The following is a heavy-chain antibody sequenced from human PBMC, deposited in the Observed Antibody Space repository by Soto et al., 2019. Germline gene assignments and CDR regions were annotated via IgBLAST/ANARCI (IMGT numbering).Heavy chain of an antibody. CDR1: GFTFSSYG. V-gene: IGHV3-30*18. CDR2: ISYDGSNK. D-gene: IGHD6-6*01. CDR3: AKDFGSEDSSSSGEDYYYYYGMDV. Sequence: GGSLRLSCAASGFTFSSYGMHWVRQAPGKGLEWVAVISYDGSNKYYADSVKGRFTISRDNSKNTLYLQMNSLRAEDTAVYYCAKDFGSEDSSSSGEDYYYYYGMDVWGQGTTVTVSS. J-gene: IGHJ6*02.